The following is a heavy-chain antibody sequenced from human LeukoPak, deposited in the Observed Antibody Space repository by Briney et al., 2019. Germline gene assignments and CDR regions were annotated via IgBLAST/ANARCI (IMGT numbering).Heavy chain of an antibody. CDR3: AREGGDWRYFDY. J-gene: IGHJ4*02. V-gene: IGHV3-66*01. CDR2: IYSGGST. D-gene: IGHD2-21*02. CDR1: GFTVNSNY. Sequence: GGSLRLSCAASGFTVNSNYMSWVRQAPGKGLEWVSVIYSGGSTYYADSVKGRFTISRDNSKNTLYLQMNSLRAEDTAVYFCAREGGDWRYFDYWGQGTLVTVSS.